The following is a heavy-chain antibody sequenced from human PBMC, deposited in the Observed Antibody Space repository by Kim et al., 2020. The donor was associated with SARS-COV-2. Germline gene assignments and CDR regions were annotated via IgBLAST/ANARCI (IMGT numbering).Heavy chain of an antibody. D-gene: IGHD3-16*01. CDR3: NAARELGY. Sequence: GGSLRLSCAASGFTFSNARMNWVRQAPGKGLEWVGRIHSKADGETTDYAALVRDRFTISRDDYKNTLYLQMNSLKNEDTAVYVCNAARELGYWGQGTLVTVSS. V-gene: IGHV3-15*01. J-gene: IGHJ4*02. CDR2: IHSKADGETT. CDR1: GFTFSNAR.